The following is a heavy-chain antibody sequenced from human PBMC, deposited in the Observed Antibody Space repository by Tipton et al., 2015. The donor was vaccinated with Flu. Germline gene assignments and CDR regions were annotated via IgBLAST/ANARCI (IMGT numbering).Heavy chain of an antibody. CDR3: ARARGGGFCRRNGCYPTPYGMDV. J-gene: IGHJ6*02. Sequence: SLRLSCIASGFNFSSYIMKWVRQAPGKGLEYVSYISNSSSHIYYADSVKGRFTISRDNAKNSLFLQMKSLRAEDTAVYFCARARGGGFCRRNGCYPTPYGMDVWGQGTTVTVSS. D-gene: IGHD2-2*01. CDR2: ISNSSSHI. CDR1: GFNFSSYI. V-gene: IGHV3-21*01.